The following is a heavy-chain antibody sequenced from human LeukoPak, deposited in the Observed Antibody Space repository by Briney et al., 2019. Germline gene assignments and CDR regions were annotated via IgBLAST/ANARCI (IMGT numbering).Heavy chain of an antibody. D-gene: IGHD2-15*01. J-gene: IGHJ6*02. Sequence: GGSLRLSCAASGFTFSSYSMNWVRQAPGKGLEWVSSISSSSSYIYYADSVKGRFTISRDNAKNSLYLQMNSLRAEDTAVYYCARFSVVVVAATTGGLDYYYYGMDVWGQGTTVTVSS. V-gene: IGHV3-21*01. CDR2: ISSSSSYI. CDR3: ARFSVVVVAATTGGLDYYYYGMDV. CDR1: GFTFSSYS.